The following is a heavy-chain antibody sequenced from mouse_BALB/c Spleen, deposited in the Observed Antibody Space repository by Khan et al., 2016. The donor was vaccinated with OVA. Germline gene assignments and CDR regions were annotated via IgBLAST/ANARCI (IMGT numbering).Heavy chain of an antibody. J-gene: IGHJ2*01. CDR2: ISSGGGGT. CDR1: AFDFSYYD. D-gene: IGHD2-3*01. CDR3: ARGYYYFDY. V-gene: IGHV5-12-1*01. Sequence: EVELVESGGGLVRPGGSLKLSCAASAFDFSYYDMSWVRQTPERRLEWVAYISSGGGGTSYPDTVKGRFTISRDNAKSTLYLQMSSLKSEDTAIYYCARGYYYFDYWGQGTTLTVSS.